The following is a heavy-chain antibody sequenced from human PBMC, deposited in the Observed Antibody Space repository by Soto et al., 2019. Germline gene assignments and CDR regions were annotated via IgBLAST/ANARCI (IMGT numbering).Heavy chain of an antibody. D-gene: IGHD3-16*01. CDR3: AKCISSRTSGGLVVNVPHYFYFHL. CDR1: GFTFSSFA. V-gene: IGHV3-23*01. J-gene: IGHJ2*01. CDR2: SSNYGFST. Sequence: EQLLESGGGLVQPGGSLSLSCAVSGFTFSSFAMSWVRQAPGKGLEWVSTSSNYGFSTFYADSVRGRFTISSDNSKNNMNLQMNRRTAEDACIHFWAKCISSRTSGGLVVNVPHYFYFHLWGRRTLINVSA.